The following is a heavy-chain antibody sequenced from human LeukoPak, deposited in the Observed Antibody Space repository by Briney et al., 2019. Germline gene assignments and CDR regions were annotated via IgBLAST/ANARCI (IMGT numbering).Heavy chain of an antibody. J-gene: IGHJ4*02. CDR2: IYYSGST. CDR3: ARQTYSSFDY. CDR1: GGSFSGYY. V-gene: IGHV4-30-4*08. Sequence: SETLSLTCAVYGGSFSGYYWSWIRQPPGKGLEWVGYIYYSGSTYYNPSLKSRVTISVDTSKNQFSLKLSSVTAADTAVYYCARQTYSSFDYWGQGTLVTVSS. D-gene: IGHD2-15*01.